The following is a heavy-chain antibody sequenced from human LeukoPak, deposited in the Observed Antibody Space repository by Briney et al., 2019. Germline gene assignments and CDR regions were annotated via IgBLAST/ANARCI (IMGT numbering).Heavy chain of an antibody. Sequence: SEXLSLTCSVSGISISSGYYYAWIRQPPGKGLEWIGNIYHDGSTFYNPSLERRVTISVDVSRNQFSLKLTSLTAADTAVYYCARDKSMSFSVGWYGWFDPWGQGTPVTVSS. CDR1: GISISSGYY. CDR3: ARDKSMSFSVGWYGWFDP. V-gene: IGHV4-38-2*02. J-gene: IGHJ5*02. D-gene: IGHD6-19*01. CDR2: IYHDGST.